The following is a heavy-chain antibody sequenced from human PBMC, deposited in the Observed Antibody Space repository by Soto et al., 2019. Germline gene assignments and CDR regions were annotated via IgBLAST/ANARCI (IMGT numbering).Heavy chain of an antibody. J-gene: IGHJ6*02. Sequence: VGSLRLSCAASGFTFSTYDMNWVRQAPGKGLEWVAVISYDASNKYYADSVKGRFTISRDNSKNTLYLQMNSLRAEDTAVYYCVGVGNYDGTFPYYGMDVSGQGTTVTVSS. CDR3: VGVGNYDGTFPYYGMDV. V-gene: IGHV3-30*03. CDR2: ISYDASNK. CDR1: GFTFSTYD. D-gene: IGHD3-10*01.